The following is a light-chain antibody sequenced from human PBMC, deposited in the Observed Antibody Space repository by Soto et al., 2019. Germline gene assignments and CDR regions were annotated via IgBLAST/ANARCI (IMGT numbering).Light chain of an antibody. Sequence: EVVLTQSPPSPSLSPGERATLSCMSSQSVDSYLVWYQQKPGQAPRLLIFGASNRATGIPARFSGSGSGTDFTLTINSLEPDDFAVYYCQQRDSWPITFGQGTRLEIK. V-gene: IGKV3-11*01. CDR3: QQRDSWPIT. J-gene: IGKJ5*01. CDR2: GAS. CDR1: QSVDSY.